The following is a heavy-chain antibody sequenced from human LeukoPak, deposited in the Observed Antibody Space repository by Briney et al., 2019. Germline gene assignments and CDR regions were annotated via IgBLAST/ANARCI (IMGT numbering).Heavy chain of an antibody. D-gene: IGHD1-14*01. CDR2: IWYGGSQR. Sequence: GGSLRLSCVASGFIFSTYGLHWVRQSPGRGLEWVAVIWYGGSQRYYADSVKGRFTISRDDSQNTIYLQMDSLRAEDTAVHYCATSSPRNYFDHWGQGTLVTVSS. J-gene: IGHJ4*02. CDR1: GFIFSTYG. V-gene: IGHV3-33*01. CDR3: ATSSPRNYFDH.